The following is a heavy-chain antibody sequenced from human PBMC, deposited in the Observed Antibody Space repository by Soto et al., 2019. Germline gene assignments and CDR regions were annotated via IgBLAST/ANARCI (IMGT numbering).Heavy chain of an antibody. CDR3: AKGYSSSSRFDY. V-gene: IGHV3-23*01. CDR1: GFTFGSYA. Sequence: EVQLLESGGGLVQPGGSLRLSCAASGFTFGSYAMSRVRQTPGKGLEWVSAISGDGGTIYYADSVKGRFTISRDNSKNTLYLQMDSLRAEDTAVYYCAKGYSSSSRFDYWGQGTLVTVSS. D-gene: IGHD6-6*01. CDR2: ISGDGGTI. J-gene: IGHJ4*02.